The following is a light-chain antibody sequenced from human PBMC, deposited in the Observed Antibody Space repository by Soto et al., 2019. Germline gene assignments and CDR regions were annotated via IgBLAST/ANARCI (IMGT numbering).Light chain of an antibody. J-gene: IGKJ3*01. CDR3: QQYGSSPGLFT. V-gene: IGKV3-20*01. Sequence: EIVLTQSPATLSLSPGERATLSCRASPSVTNYLAWYQQKAGQAPRLLIYGSSSRATGIPDRFSGSGSGTDFTLAISRLEPEDFAVYFCQQYGSSPGLFTFGPGSKVDFK. CDR1: PSVTNY. CDR2: GSS.